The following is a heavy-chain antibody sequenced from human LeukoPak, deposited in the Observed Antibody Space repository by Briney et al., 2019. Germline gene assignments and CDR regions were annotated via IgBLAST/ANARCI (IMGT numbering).Heavy chain of an antibody. CDR3: VRDSGRGWIRRFDS. CDR2: INWNAAST. Sequence: GGSLRLSCAGSGFILGDYGMSWVGQALGKGLEWVGGINWNAASTGYADFVKGRFTVSRDNAKNSLYLQMSNLRVEDTALYYCVRDSGRGWIRRFDSWGQGTLVIVSS. D-gene: IGHD1-26*01. J-gene: IGHJ5*01. V-gene: IGHV3-20*04. CDR1: GFILGDYG.